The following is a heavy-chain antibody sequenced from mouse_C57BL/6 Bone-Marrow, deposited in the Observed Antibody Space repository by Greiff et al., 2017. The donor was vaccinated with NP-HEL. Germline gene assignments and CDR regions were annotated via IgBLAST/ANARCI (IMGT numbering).Heavy chain of an antibody. D-gene: IGHD1-2*01. CDR2: INPSSGYT. J-gene: IGHJ2*01. CDR3: ARNQYYGLDY. V-gene: IGHV1-7*01. CDR1: GYTFTSYW. Sequence: VQVVESGAELAKPGASVKLSCKASGYTFTSYWMHWVKQRPGQGLEWIGYINPSSGYTKYNQKFKDQATLTADKSSSTAYMQLSSLTYEDSAVYYFARNQYYGLDYWGQGTTLTVSS.